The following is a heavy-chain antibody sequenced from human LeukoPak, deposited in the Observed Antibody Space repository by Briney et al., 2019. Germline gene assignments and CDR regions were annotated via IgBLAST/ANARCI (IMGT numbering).Heavy chain of an antibody. Sequence: ASVKVSCKASGYAFTYYYIHWVRQAPGQGLEWMGIINPSGGSTSYAQKFQGRVIMTRDTTTSTVYMDQSSLRSDDTAVYYCGNADGGSFLLDYWGQGTLVTVSS. CDR1: GYAFTYYY. V-gene: IGHV1-46*01. CDR3: GNADGGSFLLDY. J-gene: IGHJ4*02. CDR2: INPSGGST. D-gene: IGHD1-26*01.